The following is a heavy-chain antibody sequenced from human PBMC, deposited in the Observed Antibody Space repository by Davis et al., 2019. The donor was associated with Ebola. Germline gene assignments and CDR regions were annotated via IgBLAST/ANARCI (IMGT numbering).Heavy chain of an antibody. D-gene: IGHD6-19*01. CDR3: AKDRASSGWFTPVDY. V-gene: IGHV3-30*02. Sequence: PGGSLRLSCAASGFTFSSYGMHWVRQAPGKGLEWVAFIRYDGSNKYYADSVKGRFTISRDNSKNTLYLQMNSLRAEDTAVYYCAKDRASSGWFTPVDYWGQGTLVTVSS. CDR2: IRYDGSNK. CDR1: GFTFSSYG. J-gene: IGHJ4*02.